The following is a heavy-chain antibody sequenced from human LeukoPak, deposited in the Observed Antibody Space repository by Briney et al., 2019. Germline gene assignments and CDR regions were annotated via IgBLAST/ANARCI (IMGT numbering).Heavy chain of an antibody. CDR3: ARVCYGGKPRGYYYYYMDV. V-gene: IGHV1-18*01. CDR1: GYTFTSYG. CDR2: ISAYNGNT. Sequence: GASVKVSCKASGYTFTSYGISWVRQAPGQGLEWMGWISAYNGNTNYAQKLQGRVTMTTDTSTSTAYMELRSLRSDDTAVYYCARVCYGGKPRGYYYYYMDVWGKGTTVTVSS. D-gene: IGHD4-23*01. J-gene: IGHJ6*03.